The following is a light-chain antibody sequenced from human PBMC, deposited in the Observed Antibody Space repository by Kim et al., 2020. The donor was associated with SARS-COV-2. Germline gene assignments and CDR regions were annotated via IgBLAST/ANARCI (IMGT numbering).Light chain of an antibody. Sequence: DIQMTQSPSSLSASVGDRVTITCQASKDISNYLNWYQQKPGKAPKLLIYDASNLETGVPSRFSGSGSGTDFTFTISSLQPEDIATYYCQQYDNPLYTFGQGTKLEI. V-gene: IGKV1-33*01. CDR3: QQYDNPLYT. CDR2: DAS. J-gene: IGKJ2*01. CDR1: KDISNY.